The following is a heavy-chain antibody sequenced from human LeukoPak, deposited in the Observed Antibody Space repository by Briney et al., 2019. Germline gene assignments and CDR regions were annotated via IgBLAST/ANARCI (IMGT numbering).Heavy chain of an antibody. CDR3: AKTTTGYSSGRYPAWPIDY. D-gene: IGHD2-15*01. V-gene: IGHV3-23*01. Sequence: GGSLRLSCAASGFTFSNSAMSWVRQAPGKGLEWVSGISGVGGSTNYADSVKGRFTISRDNSKNTVYLQMDSLRAEDTATYYCAKTTTGYSSGRYPAWPIDYWGQGTLVTVSS. CDR2: ISGVGGST. J-gene: IGHJ4*02. CDR1: GFTFSNSA.